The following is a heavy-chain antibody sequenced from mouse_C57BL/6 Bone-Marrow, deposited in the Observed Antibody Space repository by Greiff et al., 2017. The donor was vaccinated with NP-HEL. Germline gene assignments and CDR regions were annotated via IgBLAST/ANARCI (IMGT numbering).Heavy chain of an antibody. CDR1: GYTFTSYG. CDR3: APYDYDWFAY. J-gene: IGHJ3*01. D-gene: IGHD2-4*01. Sequence: QVQLQQSGAELARPGASVKLSCKASGYTFTSYGISWVKQRTGQGLEWIGEIYPRSGNTYYNEKFKGKATLTADKSSSTEYMELRSLTSEDSAVYFCAPYDYDWFAYWGQGTLVTVSA. V-gene: IGHV1-81*01. CDR2: IYPRSGNT.